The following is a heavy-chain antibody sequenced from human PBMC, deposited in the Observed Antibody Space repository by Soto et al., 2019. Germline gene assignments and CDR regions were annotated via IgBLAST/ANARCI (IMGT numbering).Heavy chain of an antibody. Sequence: SETLSLTCTVSGASISSYYWNWIRQPPGKGLEWIGYIYHSGTTSYNPSLKSRVTISVDKSKNQFSLKLSSVTAADTAVYYCARVVGGYYYGMDVWGQGTTVTVSS. V-gene: IGHV4-59*12. CDR2: IYHSGTT. J-gene: IGHJ6*02. CDR1: GASISSYY. CDR3: ARVVGGYYYGMDV. D-gene: IGHD2-2*01.